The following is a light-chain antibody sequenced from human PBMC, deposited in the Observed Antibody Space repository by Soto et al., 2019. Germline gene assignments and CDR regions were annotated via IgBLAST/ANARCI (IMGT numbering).Light chain of an antibody. J-gene: IGLJ3*02. CDR3: SSYAGSNIWV. Sequence: QPVLTQPPSASGSPGRSVTISCSGTSSDVGDSNSVSWYQQHPGKAPKLMIYEVTKRPSGVPDRFSGSKSGNAASLTVSGLQAEDEADYYCSSYAGSNIWVFGGGTKLTVL. V-gene: IGLV2-8*01. CDR2: EVT. CDR1: SSDVGDSNS.